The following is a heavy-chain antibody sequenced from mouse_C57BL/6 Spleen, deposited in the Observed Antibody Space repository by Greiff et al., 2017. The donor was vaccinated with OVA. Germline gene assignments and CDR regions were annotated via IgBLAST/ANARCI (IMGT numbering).Heavy chain of an antibody. CDR3: ARAPYYSKSYAMDY. CDR1: GYTFTDYY. J-gene: IGHJ4*01. D-gene: IGHD2-5*01. Sequence: VQLQQSGPELVKPGASVKISCKASGYTFTDYYMNWVKQSHGKSLEWIGDINPNNGGTSYNQKFKGKATLTVDKSSSTAYMELRSLTSEDSAVYYCARAPYYSKSYAMDYWGQGTSVTVSS. CDR2: INPNNGGT. V-gene: IGHV1-26*01.